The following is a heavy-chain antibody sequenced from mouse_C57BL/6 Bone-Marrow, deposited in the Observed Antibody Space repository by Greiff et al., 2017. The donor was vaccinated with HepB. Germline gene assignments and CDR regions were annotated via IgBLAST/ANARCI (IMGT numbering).Heavy chain of an antibody. CDR3: TRGEAQARDYAMDY. Sequence: QVQLQQSGAELVRPGASVTLSCKASGYTFTDYEMHWVKQTPVHGLEWIGAIDPDTGGTAYNQKFKGKALLTADKSSSTAYMELRSLTSEDSAVYYCTRGEAQARDYAMDYWGQGTSVTVSS. D-gene: IGHD3-2*02. CDR2: IDPDTGGT. V-gene: IGHV1-15*01. J-gene: IGHJ4*01. CDR1: GYTFTDYE.